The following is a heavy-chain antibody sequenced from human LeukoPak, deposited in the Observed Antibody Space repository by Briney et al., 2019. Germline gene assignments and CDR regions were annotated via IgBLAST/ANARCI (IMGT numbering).Heavy chain of an antibody. CDR2: ISSSGSTI. V-gene: IGHV3-48*03. J-gene: IGHJ4*02. CDR3: AKGSDGDPGWAVDY. CDR1: GFTFSSYE. D-gene: IGHD4-17*01. Sequence: PGGSLGLSCAASGFTFSSYEMNWVRQAPGKGLEWVSYISSSGSTIYYADSVKGRFTISRDNSKNTLYLQMNSLRAEDTAVYYCAKGSDGDPGWAVDYWGQGTLVTVSS.